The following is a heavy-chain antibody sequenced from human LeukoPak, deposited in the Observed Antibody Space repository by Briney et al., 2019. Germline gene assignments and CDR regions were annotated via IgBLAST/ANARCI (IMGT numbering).Heavy chain of an antibody. CDR1: GYSISSGYY. D-gene: IGHD3-22*01. V-gene: IGHV4-38-2*02. CDR2: IYHSGST. Sequence: SETLSLTCTVSGYSISSGYYWGWIRQPPGKGLVWIGSIYHSGSTYYNPSLKSRVTISVDTSKNQFSLKLSSVTAADTAVYYCARPLYYYDSSGRNDAFDIWGQGTIVTVSS. CDR3: ARPLYYYDSSGRNDAFDI. J-gene: IGHJ3*02.